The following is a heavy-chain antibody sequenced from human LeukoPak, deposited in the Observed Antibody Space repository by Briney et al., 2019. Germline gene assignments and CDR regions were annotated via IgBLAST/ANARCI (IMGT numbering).Heavy chain of an antibody. CDR1: GGSISSGGYY. CDR2: IYHSGST. Sequence: SETLSLTCTVSGGSISSGGYYWSWIRQPPGKGLEWIGYIYHSGSTYYNPSLKSRVTISVDRSKNQFSLKLSSVTAADTAVYYCARDRPPVYCSSTSCPGSYFDYWGQGTLVTVSS. CDR3: ARDRPPVYCSSTSCPGSYFDY. D-gene: IGHD2-2*01. J-gene: IGHJ4*02. V-gene: IGHV4-30-2*01.